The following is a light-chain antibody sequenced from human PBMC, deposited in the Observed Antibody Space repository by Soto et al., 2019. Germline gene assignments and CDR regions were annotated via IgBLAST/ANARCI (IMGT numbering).Light chain of an antibody. Sequence: QAVVTQEPSLTVSPGGTVTLTCGSSTGSVTSGHYPYWFQQKPGQAPRTLIYDTSNKHSWTPARFSGSLLGGKAALTLSGAQPEDESEYFCLLSYTGARIFGGGTKLTVL. CDR1: TGSVTSGHY. V-gene: IGLV7-46*01. CDR3: LLSYTGARI. J-gene: IGLJ2*01. CDR2: DTS.